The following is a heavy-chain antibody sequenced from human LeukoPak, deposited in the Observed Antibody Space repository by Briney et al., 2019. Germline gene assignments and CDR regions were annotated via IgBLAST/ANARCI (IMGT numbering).Heavy chain of an antibody. D-gene: IGHD3-3*01. CDR1: GGSISSYY. V-gene: IGHV4-59*01. CDR3: ARARLECGMDV. Sequence: SETLSLTCTVSGGSISSYYWSWIRQPPGKGLEWIGYIYYSGSTNYNPPLKSRVTISVDTSKKQFSLKLSSVTAADTAVYYCARARLECGMDVWGQGTTVTVSS. CDR2: IYYSGST. J-gene: IGHJ6*02.